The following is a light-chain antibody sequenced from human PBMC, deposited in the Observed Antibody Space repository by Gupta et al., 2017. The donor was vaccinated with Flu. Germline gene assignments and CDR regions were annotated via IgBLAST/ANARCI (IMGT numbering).Light chain of an antibody. Sequence: DIQMTQSPSSLSASVGDRVTITCRASQSISSWLDWYQQTPGKAPKLLVYKASNLESGVPSRFSGSGSGTEFTLTISSLQPDDFAAYHCQQYYHYPWTFGQGTKVEVK. V-gene: IGKV1-5*03. J-gene: IGKJ1*01. CDR2: KAS. CDR3: QQYYHYPWT. CDR1: QSISSW.